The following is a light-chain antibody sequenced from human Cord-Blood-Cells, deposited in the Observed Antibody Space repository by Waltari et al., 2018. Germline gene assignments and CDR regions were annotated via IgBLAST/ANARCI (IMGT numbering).Light chain of an antibody. V-gene: IGLV1-47*01. CDR2: RNN. Sequence: QSVLTQPPSASGTPGQRVTTSCSGSSSNIGSNYGYWYHQLPGTAPKLLIYRNNQRPSGVPDRFSGSKSGTSASLAISGLRSEDEADYYCAAWDDSLSGSYVFGTGTKVTVL. J-gene: IGLJ1*01. CDR3: AAWDDSLSGSYV. CDR1: SSNIGSNY.